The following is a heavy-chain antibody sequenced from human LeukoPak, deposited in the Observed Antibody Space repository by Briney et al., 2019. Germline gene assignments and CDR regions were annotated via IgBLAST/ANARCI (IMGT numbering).Heavy chain of an antibody. V-gene: IGHV4-39*01. Sequence: SETLTLTCTVSGGSINSSTHYWAWIRQPPGKGLEWIGSIYSSGSASYNPSLKSRVTISVDTSKNQFSLNLISVTATDTAVYYCARPRDGYNFGYWGQGTLVTVSS. J-gene: IGHJ4*02. CDR1: GGSINSSTHY. CDR3: ARPRDGYNFGY. CDR2: IYSSGSA. D-gene: IGHD5-12*01.